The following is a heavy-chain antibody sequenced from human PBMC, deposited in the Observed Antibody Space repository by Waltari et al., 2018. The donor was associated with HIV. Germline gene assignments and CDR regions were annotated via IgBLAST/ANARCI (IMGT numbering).Heavy chain of an antibody. J-gene: IGHJ4*02. Sequence: QVQLVESGVGVVQHGGSLRLYCAAYGFTFSRSVLHWFRKTPGKGLEWVALISDDGNSKLYADSVKGRFTISRDNSKNTLFLQMNSLRPEDTAVYYCAKPYGLLWFGEFPHWGQGTRVTFSS. D-gene: IGHD3-10*01. V-gene: IGHV3-30*01. CDR2: ISDDGNSK. CDR3: AKPYGLLWFGEFPH. CDR1: GFTFSRSV.